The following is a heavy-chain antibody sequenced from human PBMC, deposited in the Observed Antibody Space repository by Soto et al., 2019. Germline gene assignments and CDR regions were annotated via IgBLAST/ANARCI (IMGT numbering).Heavy chain of an antibody. CDR2: ISSSGSTI. J-gene: IGHJ6*03. D-gene: IGHD3-3*01. CDR1: GFTFSDYY. CDR3: ARDWSHYYYYMDV. Sequence: PGGSLRLSCAASGFTFSDYYMSWIRQAPGKGLEWVSYISSSGSTIYYADSVKGRFTISRDNAKNSLYLQMNSLRAEDTAVYYCARDWSHYYYYMDVWGKGTTVTVSS. V-gene: IGHV3-11*01.